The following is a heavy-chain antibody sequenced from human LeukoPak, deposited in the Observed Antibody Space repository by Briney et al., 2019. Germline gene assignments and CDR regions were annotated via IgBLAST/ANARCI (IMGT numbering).Heavy chain of an antibody. Sequence: GGSLRLSRVASGCSLSNFQMYWVRQAPGKGLEWVSIISLDGSTEFYADSVKGRFTISRDTASNTMHLEMNNLRIEATAVYYCMRDYMGWFDPWGQGSLVTVSS. D-gene: IGHD3-10*01. CDR1: GCSLSNFQ. CDR3: MRDYMGWFDP. V-gene: IGHV3-30-3*01. J-gene: IGHJ5*02. CDR2: ISLDGSTE.